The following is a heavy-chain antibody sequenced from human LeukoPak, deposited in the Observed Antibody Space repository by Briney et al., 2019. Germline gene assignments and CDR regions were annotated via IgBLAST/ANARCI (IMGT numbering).Heavy chain of an antibody. CDR3: AKARGGGSGRGG. J-gene: IGHJ4*02. CDR2: ISGSGGST. D-gene: IGHD3-10*01. CDR1: GFTFSSYA. Sequence: PGGSLRLSCAASGFTFSSYAMSWVRQAPGKGLEWVSAISGSGGSTYYADSVKGRFTISRDNSKNTLYLQMNSLRAEDRPVFYCAKARGGGSGRGGGGQGTLVTV. V-gene: IGHV3-23*01.